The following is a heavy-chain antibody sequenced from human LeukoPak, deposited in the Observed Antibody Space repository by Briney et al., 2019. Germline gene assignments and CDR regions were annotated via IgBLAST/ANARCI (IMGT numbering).Heavy chain of an antibody. V-gene: IGHV4-39*07. D-gene: IGHD6-19*01. CDR3: AREGVAGLAVLAFDP. Sequence: PSETLSLTCSVSGGSIYSPLYYWAWIRQPPGKGPEWIGNFYYTGSTYYNPSLQSRVTISVDKSKNQFSLKLSSVTAADTAVYYCAREGVAGLAVLAFDPWGQGTLVTVSS. CDR1: GGSIYSPLYY. J-gene: IGHJ5*02. CDR2: FYYTGST.